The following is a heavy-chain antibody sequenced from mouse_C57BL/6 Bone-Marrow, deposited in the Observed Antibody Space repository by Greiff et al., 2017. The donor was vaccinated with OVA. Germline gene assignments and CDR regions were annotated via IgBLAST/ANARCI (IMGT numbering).Heavy chain of an antibody. Sequence: DVKLQESGTVLARPGASVKMSCKTSGYTFTSYWMHWVKQRPGQGLEWIGAIYPGNSDTSYNQKFKGKAKLTAVTSASTAYMELSSLTNEDSAVYYCTHLLRDAYWGQGTLVTVSA. V-gene: IGHV1-5*01. D-gene: IGHD2-1*01. CDR3: THLLRDAY. CDR2: IYPGNSDT. J-gene: IGHJ3*01. CDR1: GYTFTSYW.